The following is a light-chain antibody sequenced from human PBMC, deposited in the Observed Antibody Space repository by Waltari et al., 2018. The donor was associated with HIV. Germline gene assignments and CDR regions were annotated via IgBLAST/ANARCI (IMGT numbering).Light chain of an antibody. J-gene: IGLJ3*02. CDR2: DTT. CDR3: FLSYNGARV. V-gene: IGLV7-46*01. Sequence: QAVVTQEPSLTVSPGGTVTLTCESSTGPVTNGHYPFWLQQRPGQAPMTLIFDTTKKHSWTPARFAGSLLGGKASLTLSGAQPDDEAEYYCFLSYNGARVFGGGTRVTVL. CDR1: TGPVTNGHY.